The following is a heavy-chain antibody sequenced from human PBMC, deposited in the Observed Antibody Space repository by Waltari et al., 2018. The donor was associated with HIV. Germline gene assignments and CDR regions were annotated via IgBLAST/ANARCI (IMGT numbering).Heavy chain of an antibody. CDR3: ARDPVVPAAIYYYYGMDV. CDR2: IYYSGST. V-gene: IGHV4-61*01. J-gene: IGHJ6*02. D-gene: IGHD2-2*01. Sequence: QVQLQESGPGLVKPSETLSLTCTVSGGSVSSGSYYWSWIRQPPGKGLEWIGYIYYSGSTNYNPSLKSRVTISVDTSKNQFSLKLSSVTAADTAVYYCARDPVVPAAIYYYYGMDVWGQGTTVTVSS. CDR1: GGSVSSGSYY.